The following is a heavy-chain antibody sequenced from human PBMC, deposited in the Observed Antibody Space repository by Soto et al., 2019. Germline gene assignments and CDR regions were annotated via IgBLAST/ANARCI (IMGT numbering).Heavy chain of an antibody. J-gene: IGHJ3*02. CDR1: GGSISSYY. CDR3: ARDGYYYGSGSYYNDAFDI. D-gene: IGHD3-10*01. V-gene: IGHV4-59*01. Sequence: SETLSLTCTVSGGSISSYYCSCIRQPPGKGLEWIGYIYYSGSTNYNPSLKSRVTISVDTSKNQFSLKLSSVTAADTAVYYCARDGYYYGSGSYYNDAFDIWGQGTMVTVSS. CDR2: IYYSGST.